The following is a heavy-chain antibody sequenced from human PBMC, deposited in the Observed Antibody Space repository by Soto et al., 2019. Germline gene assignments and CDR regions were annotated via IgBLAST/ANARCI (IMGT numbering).Heavy chain of an antibody. CDR3: ARVGRGTATTAVDAFDI. Sequence: QVQLQQWGAGLLKPSETLSLTCAVYGGSVSGANYYWSWIRQPPGKGLEWIGEMSHSGGTHFNPSLKSRVNISVDTSTNHVSLTMSSVTTAETAVYYCARVGRGTATTAVDAFDIWGPGTMVTVSS. CDR2: MSHSGGT. D-gene: IGHD1-1*01. CDR1: GGSVSGANYY. V-gene: IGHV4-34*01. J-gene: IGHJ3*02.